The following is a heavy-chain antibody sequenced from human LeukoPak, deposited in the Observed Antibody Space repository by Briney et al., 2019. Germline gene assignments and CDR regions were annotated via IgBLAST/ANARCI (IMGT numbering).Heavy chain of an antibody. J-gene: IGHJ4*02. Sequence: ASVKVSCKASGYTFSSYAMNWVRQAPGQGLEWMGWINTNTGNPTYAQGFTGRFVFSLDTSVSTAYLQISSLKAEDTAVYYCARAREGYDFWSGYSPIYFDYWGQGTLVTVSP. CDR1: GYTFSSYA. V-gene: IGHV7-4-1*02. CDR2: INTNTGNP. CDR3: ARAREGYDFWSGYSPIYFDY. D-gene: IGHD3-3*01.